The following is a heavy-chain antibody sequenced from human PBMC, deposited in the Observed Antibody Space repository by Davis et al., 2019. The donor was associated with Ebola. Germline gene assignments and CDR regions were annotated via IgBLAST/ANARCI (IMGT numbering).Heavy chain of an antibody. CDR1: GYSFTSYW. CDR2: IDPSDSYT. Sequence: PGGSLRLSCKGSGYSFTSYWISWVRQMPGKGLEWMGRIDPSDSYTNYSPSSQGHVTISADKSISTAYLQWSSLKASDTAMYYCASAYYGSGSPPYYYYMDVWGKGTTVTVSS. D-gene: IGHD3-10*01. J-gene: IGHJ6*03. V-gene: IGHV5-10-1*01. CDR3: ASAYYGSGSPPYYYYMDV.